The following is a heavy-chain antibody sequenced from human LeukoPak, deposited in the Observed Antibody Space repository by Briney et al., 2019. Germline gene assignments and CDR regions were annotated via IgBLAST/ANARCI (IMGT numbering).Heavy chain of an antibody. J-gene: IGHJ4*02. Sequence: GGSLRLSCAASGFSFRNYWMGWVRQAPGKGLEWVANTKPDGSAEYYADSVRGRFSTSRDNANNLLYLQMNSLRAEDTAVSYCARDGGLHTNFDYWGQGTLVAVSS. CDR1: GFSFRNYW. CDR3: ARDGGLHTNFDY. CDR2: TKPDGSAE. D-gene: IGHD2-15*01. V-gene: IGHV3-7*01.